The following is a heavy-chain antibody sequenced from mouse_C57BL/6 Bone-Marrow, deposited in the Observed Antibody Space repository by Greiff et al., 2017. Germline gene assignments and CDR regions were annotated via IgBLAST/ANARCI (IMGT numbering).Heavy chain of an antibody. J-gene: IGHJ1*03. D-gene: IGHD1-1*01. V-gene: IGHV1-64*01. CDR3: ERGAEGSSLYWYFDG. CDR2: IHPNSGST. Sequence: QVQLQQPGAELVKPGASVKLSCKASGYTFTSYWMHWVKQRPGQGLEWIGMIHPNSGSTNYNEKFKSKATLTVDKSSSTAYMQLSSLTSEDSAVYCCERGAEGSSLYWYFDGWGTGTTVTVSS. CDR1: GYTFTSYW.